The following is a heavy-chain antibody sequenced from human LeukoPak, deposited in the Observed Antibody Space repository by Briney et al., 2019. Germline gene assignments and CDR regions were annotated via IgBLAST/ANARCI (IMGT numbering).Heavy chain of an antibody. J-gene: IGHJ6*02. D-gene: IGHD2-15*01. CDR3: ARDFPLLGYCSGGSCYAYYYYGMDV. Sequence: GGSLRLSCAASGFTFSTYCMHWVRQAPGKGLEWVSVIYSGGSTYYADSVKGRFTISRDNSKNTLYLQMNSLRAEDTAVYYCARDFPLLGYCSGGSCYAYYYYGMDVWGQGTTVTVSS. CDR2: IYSGGST. V-gene: IGHV3-66*02. CDR1: GFTFSTYC.